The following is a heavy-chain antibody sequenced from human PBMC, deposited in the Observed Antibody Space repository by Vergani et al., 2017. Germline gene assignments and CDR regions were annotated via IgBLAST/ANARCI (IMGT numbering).Heavy chain of an antibody. J-gene: IGHJ5*02. D-gene: IGHD2-15*01. CDR1: GGTFSSYT. CDR2: IIPILGIA. Sequence: QVQLVQSGAEVKKPGSSVKVSCKASGGTFSSYTISWVRQAPGQGLEWMGRIIPILGIANYAQKFQGRVTITADKSTSTAYMELSSLRSEDTAVYYCARDRRGYCSGVSCSNWFDPWGQGTLVTVSS. V-gene: IGHV1-69*08. CDR3: ARDRRGYCSGVSCSNWFDP.